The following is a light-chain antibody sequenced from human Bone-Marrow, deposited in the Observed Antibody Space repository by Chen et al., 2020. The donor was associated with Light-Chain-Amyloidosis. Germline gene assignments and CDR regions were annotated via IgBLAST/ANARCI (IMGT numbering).Light chain of an antibody. Sequence: QSALTQPASVSGSPGQSITISCTGSSSDIGGYNYVSWYQQHPGKAPKLMIYDVSDRPSGVSTRFSGSKSGNTASLTISGLQAEDEATYYCSSFTVSATLLFGGGTTVTVL. V-gene: IGLV2-14*03. J-gene: IGLJ2*01. CDR2: DVS. CDR1: SSDIGGYNY. CDR3: SSFTVSATLL.